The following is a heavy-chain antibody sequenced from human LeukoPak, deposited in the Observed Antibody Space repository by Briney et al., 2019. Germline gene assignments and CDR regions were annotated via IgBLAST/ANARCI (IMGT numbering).Heavy chain of an antibody. CDR1: GFTFKSFA. Sequence: GGSLRLSCAASGFTFKSFAMSWVRQAPGKGLEWVAVTGGDEDSTHYAESVRGRFIISTDNSKNSLYLQMNSLRAEDTAIYYCTKDLMTGFSNGWHFGSWGQGTLVTVSS. J-gene: IGHJ4*02. V-gene: IGHV3-23*01. CDR2: TGGDEDST. CDR3: TKDLMTGFSNGWHFGS. D-gene: IGHD6-19*01.